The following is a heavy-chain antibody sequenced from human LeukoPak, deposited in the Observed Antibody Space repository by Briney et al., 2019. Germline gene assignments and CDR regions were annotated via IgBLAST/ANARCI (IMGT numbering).Heavy chain of an antibody. D-gene: IGHD4-17*01. Sequence: ASVKGSCKASGYTFTGYYMHWVRQAPGQGLEWMGWINPNSGGTNYAQKFQGRVTMTRDTSISTAYMELSRLRSDDTAVYYCARATTVTTLDYYYGMDVWGQGTTVTVSS. CDR2: INPNSGGT. CDR1: GYTFTGYY. CDR3: ARATTVTTLDYYYGMDV. J-gene: IGHJ6*02. V-gene: IGHV1-2*02.